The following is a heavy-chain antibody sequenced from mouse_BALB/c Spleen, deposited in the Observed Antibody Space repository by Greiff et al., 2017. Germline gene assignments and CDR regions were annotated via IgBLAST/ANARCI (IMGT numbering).Heavy chain of an antibody. CDR1: GFAFSSYD. J-gene: IGHJ4*01. CDR2: ISSGGGST. V-gene: IGHV5-12-1*01. Sequence: EVKLVESGGGLVKPGGSLKLSCAASGFAFSSYDMSWVRQTPEKRLEWVAYISSGGGSTYYPDTVKGRFTISRDNAKNTLYLQMSSLKSEDTAMYYCARGWYDDAMDYWGQGTSVTVSS. CDR3: ARGWYDDAMDY. D-gene: IGHD2-14*01.